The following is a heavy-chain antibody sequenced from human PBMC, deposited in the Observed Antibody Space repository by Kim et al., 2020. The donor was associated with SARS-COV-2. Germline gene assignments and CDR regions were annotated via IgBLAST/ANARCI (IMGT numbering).Heavy chain of an antibody. V-gene: IGHV3-73*01. CDR3: TRSHGTTLDFRDDFDI. J-gene: IGHJ3*02. Sequence: SVKGRFNISREESKNKAYLQLNRLKAADTAVYYCTRSHGTTLDFRDDFDIWGQGTMVTVSS. D-gene: IGHD1-1*01.